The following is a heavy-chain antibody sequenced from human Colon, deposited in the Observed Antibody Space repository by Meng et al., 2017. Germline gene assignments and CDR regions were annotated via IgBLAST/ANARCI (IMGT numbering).Heavy chain of an antibody. CDR2: AST. CDR3: ARDHMGSLDY. J-gene: IGHJ4*02. V-gene: IGHV4-61*08. D-gene: IGHD1-26*01. CDR1: GGSGSSAGYQ. Sequence: GQLPGSGPGLVGPSETLSLICSVSGGSGSSAGYQWSWIRQPPGKGLEWIGYASTNYNPSLKSRVTISVDTSKNQFSLRLTSVTAADTAVYYCARDHMGSLDYWGQGILVTVSS.